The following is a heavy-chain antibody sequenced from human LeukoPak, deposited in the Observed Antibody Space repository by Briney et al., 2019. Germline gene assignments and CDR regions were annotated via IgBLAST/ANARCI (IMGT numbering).Heavy chain of an antibody. CDR2: IYYSGST. V-gene: IGHV4-31*03. D-gene: IGHD6-13*01. CDR1: GGSISSGGYY. Sequence: PLETLSLTCTVSGGSISSGGYYWSWIRQHPGKGLEWIGYIYYSGSTYYNPSLKSRVTISVDTSKNQFSLKLSSVTAADTAVYYCTDRGYSSSWYLNYWGQGTLVTVSS. CDR3: TDRGYSSSWYLNY. J-gene: IGHJ4*02.